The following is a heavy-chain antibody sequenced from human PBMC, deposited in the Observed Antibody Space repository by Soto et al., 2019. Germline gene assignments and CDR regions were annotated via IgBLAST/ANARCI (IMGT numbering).Heavy chain of an antibody. Sequence: GGSLRLSCAASGFTFSSYSMNWVRQAPGKGLEWVSSISSSSSYIYYADSVKGRFTISRDNAKNSLYLQMNSLRAEDTAVYYCARWFTYYYILTGYYMPHYYYYMDVWGKGTTVTVSS. CDR2: ISSSSSYI. CDR1: GFTFSSYS. J-gene: IGHJ6*03. V-gene: IGHV3-21*01. D-gene: IGHD3-9*01. CDR3: ARWFTYYYILTGYYMPHYYYYMDV.